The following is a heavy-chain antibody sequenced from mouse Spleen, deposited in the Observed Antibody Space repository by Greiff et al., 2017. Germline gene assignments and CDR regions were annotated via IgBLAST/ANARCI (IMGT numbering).Heavy chain of an antibody. J-gene: IGHJ1*01. Sequence: DVHLVESEGGLVQPGSSMKLSCTASGFTFSDYYMAWVRQVPEKGLEWVANINYDGSSTYYLDSLKSRFIISRDNAKNILYLQMSSLKSEDTATYYCARKGGYDRYWYFDVWGAGTTVTVSS. D-gene: IGHD2-2*01. V-gene: IGHV5-16*01. CDR1: GFTFSDYY. CDR3: ARKGGYDRYWYFDV. CDR2: INYDGSST.